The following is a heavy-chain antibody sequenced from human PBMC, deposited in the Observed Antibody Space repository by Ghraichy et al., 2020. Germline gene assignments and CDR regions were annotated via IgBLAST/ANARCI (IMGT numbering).Heavy chain of an antibody. J-gene: IGHJ4*02. V-gene: IGHV4-4*07. CDR1: GGSISSYY. D-gene: IGHD4-23*01. CDR2: IYTRGST. Sequence: SQTLSLTCTVSGGSISSYYWSWIRQPAGKGLEWVGRIYTRGSTNFNPSLKSRVTMSVDTSKNQFSLKLSSVTAADTAVYYCARVIYGGNRDYFDYWGQGTLVTASS. CDR3: ARVIYGGNRDYFDY.